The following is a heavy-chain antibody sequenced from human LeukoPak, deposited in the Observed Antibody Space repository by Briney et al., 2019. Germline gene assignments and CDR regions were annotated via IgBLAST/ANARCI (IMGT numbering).Heavy chain of an antibody. Sequence: GGSLRLSCAASEFTFSSYSMSWVRQAPGKGLEWVSAISGSGGSAYYADSVKGRYTISRDNSKNTLYLQMNSLRAEDTAVYYCAKRVMGATFDYWGQGTLVTVSS. CDR1: EFTFSSYS. D-gene: IGHD1-26*01. J-gene: IGHJ4*02. CDR2: ISGSGGSA. CDR3: AKRVMGATFDY. V-gene: IGHV3-23*01.